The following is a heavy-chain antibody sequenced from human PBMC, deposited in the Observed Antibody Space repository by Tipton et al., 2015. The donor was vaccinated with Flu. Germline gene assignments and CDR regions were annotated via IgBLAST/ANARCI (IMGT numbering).Heavy chain of an antibody. CDR3: ARDHMISSFANAGAFDI. V-gene: IGHV3-11*01. CDR1: GFTVSDYY. J-gene: IGHJ3*02. CDR2: IAARGDRV. Sequence: SLRLSCAASGFTVSDYYMTWIRQAPGKGLEWVSYIAARGDRVYYPDSVKGRFTISRDNAENSLHLQMNSLRAEDSAIYYCARDHMISSFANAGAFDIWGPGTMVTVSS. D-gene: IGHD3/OR15-3a*01.